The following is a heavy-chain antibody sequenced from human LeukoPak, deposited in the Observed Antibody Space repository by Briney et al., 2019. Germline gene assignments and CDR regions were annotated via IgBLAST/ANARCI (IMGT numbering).Heavy chain of an antibody. D-gene: IGHD4-11*01. J-gene: IGHJ5*02. Sequence: PGGSLRLSCAASGFTLSSNYMSWVRQAPGKGLEWVSVIYSGGSTSYADSVKGRLTISRDNSKNTLYLQMNSLRAEDTAVYYCASRATVTTDRFWFDPWGQGTLVTVSS. CDR1: GFTLSSNY. V-gene: IGHV3-53*01. CDR3: ASRATVTTDRFWFDP. CDR2: IYSGGST.